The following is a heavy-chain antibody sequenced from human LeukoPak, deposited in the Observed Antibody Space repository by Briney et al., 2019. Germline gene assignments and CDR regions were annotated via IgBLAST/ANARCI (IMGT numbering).Heavy chain of an antibody. CDR2: ISGSGGST. CDR1: GFTFSSYA. CDR3: TKGSRSSWFPRPEY. D-gene: IGHD6-6*01. V-gene: IGHV3-23*01. Sequence: GGSLRLSCAASGFTFSSYAMSWVRQAPGKGLEWVSAISGSGGSTYYADSVKGRFTISRDNSKNSLYLQMNSLRAGDTAIYYCTKGSRSSWFPRPEYWGQGTLVTVSS. J-gene: IGHJ4*02.